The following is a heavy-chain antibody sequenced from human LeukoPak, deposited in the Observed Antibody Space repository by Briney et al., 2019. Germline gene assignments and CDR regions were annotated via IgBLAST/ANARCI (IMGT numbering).Heavy chain of an antibody. CDR2: IVGSEGRT. CDR3: AKDSSSYDWGYMDV. V-gene: IGHV3-23*01. Sequence: PGGSLRLSCAASGFTFSTYAMSRGREAPGEGLGWVSLIVGSEGRTRYADSVKGRFTISRDNSKNTLCLEMNSLRAEDTAVYYCAKDSSSYDWGYMDVWGKGTTVTISS. D-gene: IGHD3-22*01. CDR1: GFTFSTYA. J-gene: IGHJ6*03.